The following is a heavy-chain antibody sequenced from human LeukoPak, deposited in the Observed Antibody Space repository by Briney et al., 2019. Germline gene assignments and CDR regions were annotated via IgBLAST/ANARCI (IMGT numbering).Heavy chain of an antibody. V-gene: IGHV4-34*01. CDR1: GGSFSDYY. J-gene: IGHJ6*02. CDR2: INHSGAT. Sequence: KPSETLSLTCAVYGGSFSDYYWTWIRQSPGKGLEWIGGINHSGATDYNPSLKSRVTISVDTSKNQFSLKVRSVTAADTAVYYCARRVRGVIISFYYYNGMDVWGQGTTVTVSS. D-gene: IGHD3-10*01. CDR3: ARRVRGVIISFYYYNGMDV.